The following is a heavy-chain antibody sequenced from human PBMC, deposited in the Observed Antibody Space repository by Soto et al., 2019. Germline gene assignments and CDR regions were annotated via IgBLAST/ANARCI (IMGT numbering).Heavy chain of an antibody. CDR2: IKEDGSEK. V-gene: IGHV3-7*05. CDR3: ARERVCDY. Sequence: EVQLVESGGGLVQPGGSLRLSCVGSGFTFSSQWMSWVRQAPGKGLERVANIKEDGSEKYYVDSVKGRFTISRDNAKNSLYLQLNSLRAEDTAVYFCARERVCDYWGQGTLVTVSS. J-gene: IGHJ4*02. CDR1: GFTFSSQW.